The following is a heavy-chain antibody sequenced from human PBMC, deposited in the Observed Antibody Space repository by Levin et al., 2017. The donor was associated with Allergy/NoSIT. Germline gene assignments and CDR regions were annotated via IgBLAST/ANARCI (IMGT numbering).Heavy chain of an antibody. CDR3: TRQVEIDFWSGYDTGGYYYAMDV. D-gene: IGHD3-3*01. CDR1: GFTFSGSA. Sequence: GGSLRLSCAASGFTFSGSAMYWVRQASGKGLEWVGRIRSKTNSYATAYAASLKGRFTISRDDSKNTAYLQMNSLKTEDTAVYYCTRQVEIDFWSGYDTGGYYYAMDVWGQGTTVTVSS. V-gene: IGHV3-73*01. CDR2: IRSKTNSYAT. J-gene: IGHJ6*02.